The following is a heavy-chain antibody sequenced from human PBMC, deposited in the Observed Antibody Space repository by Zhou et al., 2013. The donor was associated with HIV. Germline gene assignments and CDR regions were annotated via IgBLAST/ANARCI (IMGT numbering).Heavy chain of an antibody. V-gene: IGHV1-69*05. CDR2: IIPMFGTS. CDR1: GDIFSSYA. Sequence: QVQLVQSGAEVRKPGSSVKVSCRVSGDIFSSYAISWVRQAPGQGLEWMGGIIPMFGTSNYAQKFQGRVTITTDESTSTVYMELSSLRSEDTAVYYCARDLGAGSGATYYYYYMDVWGKGTTVTVSS. J-gene: IGHJ6*03. D-gene: IGHD1-26*01. CDR3: ARDLGAGSGATYYYYYMDV.